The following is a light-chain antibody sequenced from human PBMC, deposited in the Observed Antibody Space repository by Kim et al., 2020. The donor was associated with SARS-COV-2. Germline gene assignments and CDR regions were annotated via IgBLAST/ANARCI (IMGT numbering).Light chain of an antibody. V-gene: IGKV3-11*01. J-gene: IGKJ4*02. Sequence: EVVMTQSPATLSLSPGERATLSCRASQSVVSSSAWYQQRPGQPPRLLIYEASNRATGIPARFSGSGSGTDFTLTISNLEPEDFAVYYCHQRDICPFTFVGGTK. CDR3: HQRDICPFT. CDR1: QSVVSS. CDR2: EAS.